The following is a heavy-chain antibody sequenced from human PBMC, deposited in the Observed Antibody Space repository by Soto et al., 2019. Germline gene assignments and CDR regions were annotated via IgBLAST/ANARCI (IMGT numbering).Heavy chain of an antibody. V-gene: IGHV1-24*01. Sequence: ASVKVSCKVSGYTLTELSMHWVRQAPGKGLEWMGGFDPEDGETIYAQKFQGRVTMTEDTSTDTAYMELSSLRSEDTAVYYCATEQLAYSSSRNFDYWGQGTLVTVSS. D-gene: IGHD6-13*01. J-gene: IGHJ4*02. CDR1: GYTLTELS. CDR2: FDPEDGET. CDR3: ATEQLAYSSSRNFDY.